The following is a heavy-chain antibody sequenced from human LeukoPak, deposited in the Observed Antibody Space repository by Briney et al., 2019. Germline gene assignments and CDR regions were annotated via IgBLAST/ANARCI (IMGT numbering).Heavy chain of an antibody. J-gene: IGHJ4*02. CDR3: TREYSGYDY. V-gene: IGHV3-72*01. D-gene: IGHD5-12*01. Sequence: GGSLRLSCAASGFTFSDHYMDSVRQAPGKGLEWVGRTRNKANSYTTEYAASVKGRFTISRDDSKNSVYLQMNRLKTEDTAVYYCTREYSGYDYWGQGTLVTVSS. CDR2: TRNKANSYTT. CDR1: GFTFSDHY.